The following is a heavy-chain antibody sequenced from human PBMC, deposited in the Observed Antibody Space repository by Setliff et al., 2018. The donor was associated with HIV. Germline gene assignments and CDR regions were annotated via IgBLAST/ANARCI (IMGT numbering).Heavy chain of an antibody. CDR3: ARDRGEANWFDP. CDR2: IYYSGST. CDR1: GGSISSHY. Sequence: SETLSLTCTVSGGSISSHYWSWIRQPPGKGLEWIGSIYYSGSTNYNPSLKSRVTISVDTSKNQFSLKLSSVTAADTAVCYCARDRGEANWFDPWGQGTLVTISS. D-gene: IGHD3-10*01. J-gene: IGHJ5*02. V-gene: IGHV4-59*11.